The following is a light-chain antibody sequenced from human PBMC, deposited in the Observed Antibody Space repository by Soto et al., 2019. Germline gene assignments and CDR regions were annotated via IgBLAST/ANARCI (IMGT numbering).Light chain of an antibody. CDR3: SSHTRSSTRV. Sequence: QSALTQPASVSGSPGQSITISCTGTSSDVGGYNYVSWYQHHPGKAPKLMIYEVANRPSGVSNRFSGSKSGNTASLTISGLQAEDEADYYCSSHTRSSTRVFGGGTKVTVL. V-gene: IGLV2-14*01. J-gene: IGLJ2*01. CDR2: EVA. CDR1: SSDVGGYNY.